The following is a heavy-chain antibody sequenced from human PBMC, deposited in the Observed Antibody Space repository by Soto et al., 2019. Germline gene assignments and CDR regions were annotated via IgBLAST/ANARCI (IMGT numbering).Heavy chain of an antibody. CDR1: GFNFSNYA. CDR3: AKGLAITVFGVITPFDS. J-gene: IGHJ4*02. CDR2: ISGNSGTT. D-gene: IGHD3-3*01. Sequence: EVQLLESGGDFKQPGGSLRLSCEGSGFNFSNYALNWVRQAPGKRLEWVSVISGNSGTTYYAASVKGRFTISRDNSKKTLYLQMNSLSADDTAVYYCAKGLAITVFGVITPFDSWGQGTLVTVSS. V-gene: IGHV3-23*01.